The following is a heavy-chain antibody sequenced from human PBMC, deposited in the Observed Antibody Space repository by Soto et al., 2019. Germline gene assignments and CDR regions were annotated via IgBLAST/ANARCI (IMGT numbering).Heavy chain of an antibody. CDR3: ARDRYDSSGHHVLADY. V-gene: IGHV4-30-2*01. J-gene: IGHJ4*02. D-gene: IGHD3-22*01. CDR1: GGSISSGGYS. CDR2: IYHSGST. Sequence: QLQLQESGSGLVKPSQTLSLTCAVSGGSISSGGYSWSWIRQPPGKGLEWIGYIYHSGSTYYNPSLKCRVTISVDRSRNQFSLKLSSVTAPDTAVYYCARDRYDSSGHHVLADYWGQGTLVTVSS.